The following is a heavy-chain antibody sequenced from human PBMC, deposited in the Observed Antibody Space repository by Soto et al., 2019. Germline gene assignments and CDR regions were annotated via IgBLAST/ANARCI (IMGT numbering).Heavy chain of an antibody. J-gene: IGHJ6*03. D-gene: IGHD5-12*01. CDR3: ARAGGGYSGYDLSHMDV. V-gene: IGHV4-31*03. Sequence: SETLSLPCTVSGGSISSGGYYWSWIRQHPGKGLEWIGYIYYSGSTYYNPSLKSRVTISVDTSKNQFSLKLSSVTAADTAVYYCARAGGGYSGYDLSHMDVWGKGTTVTVSS. CDR1: GGSISSGGYY. CDR2: IYYSGST.